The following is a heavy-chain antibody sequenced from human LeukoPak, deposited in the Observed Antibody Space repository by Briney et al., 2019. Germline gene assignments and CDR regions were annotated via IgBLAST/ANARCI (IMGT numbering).Heavy chain of an antibody. J-gene: IGHJ3*02. V-gene: IGHV4-59*01. Sequence: SETLSLTCAVSGGPISYDYWSWIRQPPGKGLEWIGYIYFSGTTDYNPSLKSRVTISVDTSKNQFSLKLSSVTAADTAVYYCARLHDFWSGSYAFDIWGQGTMVTVSS. CDR2: IYFSGTT. CDR1: GGPISYDY. D-gene: IGHD3-3*01. CDR3: ARLHDFWSGSYAFDI.